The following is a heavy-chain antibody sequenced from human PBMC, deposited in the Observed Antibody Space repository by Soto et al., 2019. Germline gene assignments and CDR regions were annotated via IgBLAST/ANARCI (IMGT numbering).Heavy chain of an antibody. Sequence: QVQLQQWGAGLLKPSETLSLTCVVSGGSLSDYFWSWIRQPPGMALEWIGEINHLGSINYNPSLKSRVTMSVDMSKNQFSLTLNSVTAVDTATYYCARGGISHWAYFYYMDVWDRGTTVTVSS. V-gene: IGHV4-34*01. CDR2: INHLGSI. J-gene: IGHJ6*03. CDR3: ARGGISHWAYFYYMDV. D-gene: IGHD2-21*01. CDR1: GGSLSDYF.